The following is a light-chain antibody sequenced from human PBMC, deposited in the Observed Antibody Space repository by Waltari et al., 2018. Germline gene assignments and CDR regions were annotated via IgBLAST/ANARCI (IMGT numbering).Light chain of an antibody. V-gene: IGKV2-28*01. CDR2: YGS. Sequence: DIVMTQTPLSLPVTLGEPASISCRSSQSLLSSNGYNYLNWYLQKPGQSPQLLIYYGSNRDSGVPDRFSGSGSGTDFTLKISRVEAEDVGVYYCMQALQTPFTFGPGTKLDIK. J-gene: IGKJ3*01. CDR1: QSLLSSNGYNY. CDR3: MQALQTPFT.